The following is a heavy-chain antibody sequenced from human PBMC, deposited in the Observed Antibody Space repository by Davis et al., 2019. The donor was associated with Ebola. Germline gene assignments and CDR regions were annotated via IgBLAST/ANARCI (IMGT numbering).Heavy chain of an antibody. J-gene: IGHJ6*02. Sequence: SVKVSCKASGGTFSSYAISWVRQAPGQGLEWMGGIIPIFGTANYAQKFQGRVTITADESTSTAYMELSSLRAEDTAVYYCARDLSYYYYGMDVWGQGTTVTVSS. V-gene: IGHV1-69*13. CDR1: GGTFSSYA. D-gene: IGHD2/OR15-2a*01. CDR3: ARDLSYYYYGMDV. CDR2: IIPIFGTA.